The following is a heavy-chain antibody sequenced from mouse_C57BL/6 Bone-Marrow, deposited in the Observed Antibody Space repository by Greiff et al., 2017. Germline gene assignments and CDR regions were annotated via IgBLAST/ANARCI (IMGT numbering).Heavy chain of an antibody. D-gene: IGHD1-1*01. V-gene: IGHV1-37*01. CDR2: INPYNGDT. J-gene: IGHJ2*01. CDR1: GYSFTGYF. Sequence: EVQLQQSGPELVKPGASVKISCKASGYSFTGYFMNWVKQSHGKSLEWIGRINPYNGDTFYNQKFKGKAILTVDKSSSTAHMVILILTSEDFAVSYCAWDYYVSSCFDYWGQGTTLTVSS. CDR3: AWDYYVSSCFDY.